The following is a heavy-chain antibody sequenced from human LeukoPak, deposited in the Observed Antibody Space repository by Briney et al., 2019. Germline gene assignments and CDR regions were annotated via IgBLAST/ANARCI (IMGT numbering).Heavy chain of an antibody. CDR2: ISSSSSYI. D-gene: IGHD3-9*01. CDR3: AGALFDWSNWFDP. V-gene: IGHV3-21*01. CDR1: GFTFSSYS. J-gene: IGHJ5*02. Sequence: GGSLRLSCAASGFTFSSYSRNWVRQAPGKGLEWVSSISSSSSYIYYADSVKGRFTISRDNAKNSLYLQMNSLTAEDTAVYYCAGALFDWSNWFDPWGQGTLVTVSS.